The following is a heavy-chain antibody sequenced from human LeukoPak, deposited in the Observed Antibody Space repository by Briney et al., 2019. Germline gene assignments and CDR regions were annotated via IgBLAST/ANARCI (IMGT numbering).Heavy chain of an antibody. V-gene: IGHV1-2*06. Sequence: ASVKVSCKASGYTFTGYYMHWVRQAPGQGLEWMGRINPNSGGTNYAQKFQGRVTITADESTSTAYMELSSLRSEDTAVYYCARAIFPPHSSSWYGYYGMDVWGQGTTVTVSS. D-gene: IGHD6-13*01. CDR1: GYTFTGYY. CDR2: INPNSGGT. CDR3: ARAIFPPHSSSWYGYYGMDV. J-gene: IGHJ6*02.